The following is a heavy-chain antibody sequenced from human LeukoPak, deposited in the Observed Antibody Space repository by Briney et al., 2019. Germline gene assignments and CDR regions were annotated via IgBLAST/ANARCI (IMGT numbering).Heavy chain of an antibody. J-gene: IGHJ4*02. V-gene: IGHV1-2*02. CDR1: GYTFTGYY. D-gene: IGHD3-10*01. CDR2: INPNSGGT. CDR3: ARTFRLLWFGEFLFDY. Sequence: ASVKVSFKASGYTFTGYYMHWVRQAPGQGLEWMGWINPNSGGTNYAQKFQGRVTMTRDTSISTAYMERSRLRSDDTAVYYCARTFRLLWFGEFLFDYWGQGTLVTVSS.